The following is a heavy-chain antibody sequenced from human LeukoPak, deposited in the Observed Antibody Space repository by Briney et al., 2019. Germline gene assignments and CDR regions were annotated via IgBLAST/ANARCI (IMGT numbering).Heavy chain of an antibody. CDR2: ISESGGST. D-gene: IGHD4-17*01. Sequence: GGSLRLSCAASGFTFTSYAMSWVRQAPGKGPEWVLGISESGGSTSYVDSVKGRFTISRGNSKNTVYLQMNSLRAEDTAIYYCAKGGVRPVTTGDYCGQGTLVTVSS. V-gene: IGHV3-23*01. CDR1: GFTFTSYA. J-gene: IGHJ4*02. CDR3: AKGGVRPVTTGDY.